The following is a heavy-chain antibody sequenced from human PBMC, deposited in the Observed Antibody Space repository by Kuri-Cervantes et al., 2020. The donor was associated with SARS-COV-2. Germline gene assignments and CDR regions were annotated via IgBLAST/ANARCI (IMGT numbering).Heavy chain of an antibody. CDR3: TRELVVPAAIYPDAFDI. Sequence: GGSLRLSCAASGFTFSSYGMHWVRQAPGKGLEWVAFIRYDGSNKYYADSVKGRFTISRDNSKNTLYLEMNSLKTEDTAVYYCTRELVVPAAIYPDAFDIWGQGTMVTVSS. CDR2: IRYDGSNK. CDR1: GFTFSSYG. V-gene: IGHV3-30*02. D-gene: IGHD2-2*02. J-gene: IGHJ3*02.